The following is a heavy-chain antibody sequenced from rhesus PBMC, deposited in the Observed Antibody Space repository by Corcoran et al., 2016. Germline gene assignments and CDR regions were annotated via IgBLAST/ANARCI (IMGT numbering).Heavy chain of an antibody. Sequence: QVTLKESGPALVKPTQTLTLTCTFSGFSVSTTGTGVGWIRQPPGKALEWLARSYWNDSKDNSTSLKSRLTIAKATAKNQVVLTRTNRDPGDTATYSCARVRRYSGSRYYFDDWGQGVLSTVSS. CDR1: GFSVSTTGTG. CDR3: ARVRRYSGSRYYFDD. J-gene: IGHJ4*01. CDR2: SYWNDSK. D-gene: IGHD3-16*01. V-gene: IGHV2-95*01.